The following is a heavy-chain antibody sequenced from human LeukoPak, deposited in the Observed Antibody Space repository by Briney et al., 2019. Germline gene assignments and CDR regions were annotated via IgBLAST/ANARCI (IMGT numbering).Heavy chain of an antibody. J-gene: IGHJ6*03. Sequence: GGSLRLSCAASVFTLSSYSMNWVRQAPGKGLEWVSYISSSSSTIYYADSVKGRFTISRDNAKNSLYLQMNSLRAEDTAVYYCARGARQQNYYYYYMDVWGKGTTVTVSS. CDR2: ISSSSSTI. CDR1: VFTLSSYS. CDR3: ARGARQQNYYYYYMDV. V-gene: IGHV3-48*04. D-gene: IGHD1/OR15-1a*01.